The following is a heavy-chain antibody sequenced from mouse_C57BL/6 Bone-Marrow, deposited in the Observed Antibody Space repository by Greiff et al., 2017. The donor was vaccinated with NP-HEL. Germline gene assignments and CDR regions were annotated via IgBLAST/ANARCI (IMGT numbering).Heavy chain of an antibody. Sequence: VKLMESGAELARPGASVKLSCKASGYTFTSYGISWVKQRTGQGLEWIGEIYPRSGNTYYNEKFKGKATLTADKSSSTAYMELRSLTSEDSAVYFCASLGRGCAYWGQGTLVTVSA. V-gene: IGHV1-81*01. J-gene: IGHJ3*01. CDR1: GYTFTSYG. D-gene: IGHD4-1*01. CDR2: IYPRSGNT. CDR3: ASLGRGCAY.